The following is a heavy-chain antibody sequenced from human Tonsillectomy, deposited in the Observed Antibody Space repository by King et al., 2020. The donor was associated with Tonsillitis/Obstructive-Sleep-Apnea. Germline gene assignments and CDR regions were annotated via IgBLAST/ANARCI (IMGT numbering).Heavy chain of an antibody. CDR2: INHSGST. CDR1: GGSFSGYY. V-gene: IGHV4-34*01. J-gene: IGHJ4*02. Sequence: VQLQQWGAGLLKPSETLSLTCAVYGGSFSGYYWSWIRQPPGKGLEWIGEINHSGSTNYNPSLKSRVTISVDTSKNQFSLKLSSVTAADTAVYYCARGGPLVLEWLSPFDYWGQGTLVTVSS. D-gene: IGHD3-3*01. CDR3: ARGGPLVLEWLSPFDY.